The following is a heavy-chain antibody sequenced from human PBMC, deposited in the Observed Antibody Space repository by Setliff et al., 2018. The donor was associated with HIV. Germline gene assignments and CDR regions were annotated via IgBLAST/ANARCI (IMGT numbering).Heavy chain of an antibody. J-gene: IGHJ4*02. D-gene: IGHD1-26*01. V-gene: IGHV3-23*01. CDR2: ISSGGEIM. CDR3: ATDPSDGARWQQIDY. Sequence: HPGGSLRLSCAASGFTFSSYSMNWVRQAPGKGLEWVSAISSGGEIMFYADSVKGRFTISRDNSKNTLYLQMNSLRPEDTAVYYCATDPSDGARWQQIDYWGQGTLVTVSS. CDR1: GFTFSSYS.